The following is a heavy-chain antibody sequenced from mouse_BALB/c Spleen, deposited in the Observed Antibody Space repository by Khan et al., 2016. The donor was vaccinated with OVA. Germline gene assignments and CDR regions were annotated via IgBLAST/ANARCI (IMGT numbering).Heavy chain of an antibody. CDR3: ARQPYYHYNIMDY. CDR2: IWSDGST. CDR1: GFSLTNYG. Sequence: QVQLKQSGPGLAAPSQSLSITCTISGFSLTNYGVHWVRQPPGKGLEWLVVIWSDGSTTYNSAFKSRLTITKDNSQSQVFLKMNSLQTDDTAIYFCARQPYYHYNIMDYWGQGTSVTASS. D-gene: IGHD2-10*01. J-gene: IGHJ4*01. V-gene: IGHV2-6-1*01.